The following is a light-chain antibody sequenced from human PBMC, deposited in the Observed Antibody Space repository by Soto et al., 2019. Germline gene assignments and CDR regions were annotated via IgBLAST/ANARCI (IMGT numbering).Light chain of an antibody. Sequence: DIQMTQSPSSLSASVGDRVTITCRASQSISSYLNWYQQKPGKAPKLLIYAASSLQSGVPSMFSGSGSGTDFTLTISSLQPEDFATYYCQQSYSTPRTFCQGTKLEIK. V-gene: IGKV1-39*01. CDR3: QQSYSTPRT. J-gene: IGKJ2*02. CDR2: AAS. CDR1: QSISSY.